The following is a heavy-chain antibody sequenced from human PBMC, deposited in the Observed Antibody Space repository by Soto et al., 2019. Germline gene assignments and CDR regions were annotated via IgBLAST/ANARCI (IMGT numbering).Heavy chain of an antibody. D-gene: IGHD6-13*01. CDR2: ISADDGET. CDR1: GYTFTTYG. V-gene: IGHV1-18*01. Sequence: QVQLVQSGTEVKKPGASVKVSCKASGYTFTTYGVSWVRQAPGQGLEWMGWISADDGETSYAQKFQDRVTMTTDTTTPTSYMTLRGLKSPASVLYYCARDPSLHPYSSRGGGLDPWGQGTLVTVSS. CDR3: ARDPSLHPYSSRGGGLDP. J-gene: IGHJ5*02.